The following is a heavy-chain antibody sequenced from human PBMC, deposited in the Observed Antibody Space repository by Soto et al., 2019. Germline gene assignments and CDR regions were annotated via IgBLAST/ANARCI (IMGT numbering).Heavy chain of an antibody. CDR1: GDTISSTSYY. Sequence: PSETLSLTCTVSGDTISSTSYYWGWIRQPPGKGLEWIGSIYYSGTTYYNPSLKGQVTISVDTSKNQFSLKLSSVTAADTAVYYCARDPFPYNYGDFDYWGQGTLVTVPS. D-gene: IGHD5-18*01. CDR2: IYYSGTT. CDR3: ARDPFPYNYGDFDY. V-gene: IGHV4-39*02. J-gene: IGHJ4*02.